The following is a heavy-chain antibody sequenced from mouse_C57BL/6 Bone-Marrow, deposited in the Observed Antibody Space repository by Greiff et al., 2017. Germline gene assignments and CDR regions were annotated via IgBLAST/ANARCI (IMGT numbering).Heavy chain of an antibody. D-gene: IGHD1-1*01. CDR2: ISDGGSYT. V-gene: IGHV5-4*03. CDR3: ARATVEPFDY. Sequence: EVMLVESGGGLVKPGGSLKLSCAASGFTFSSYAMSWVRQTPEKRLEWVATISDGGSYTYYPDNVKGRFTISRDNAKHNLYLQMSQLKSEDTAMYYCARATVEPFDYWGQGTTLTVSS. J-gene: IGHJ2*01. CDR1: GFTFSSYA.